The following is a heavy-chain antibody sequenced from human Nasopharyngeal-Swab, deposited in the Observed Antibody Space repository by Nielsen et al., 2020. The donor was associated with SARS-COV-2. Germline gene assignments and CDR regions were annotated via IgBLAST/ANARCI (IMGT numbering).Heavy chain of an antibody. V-gene: IGHV4-59*01. D-gene: IGHD6-13*01. CDR2: IFYSGST. Sequence: SETLSLTCIVSGGAISSYYWSWIRQPPGKGLEWIGYIFYSGSTNYNPSLKSRVTISVDTSKNQFSLKLSSVTAADTAVYYCARDAYSSRGLYYYGLDVWGQGTTVTVSS. CDR3: ARDAYSSRGLYYYGLDV. J-gene: IGHJ6*02. CDR1: GGAISSYY.